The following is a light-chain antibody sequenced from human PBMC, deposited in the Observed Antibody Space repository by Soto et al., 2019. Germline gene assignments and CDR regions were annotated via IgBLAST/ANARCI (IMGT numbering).Light chain of an antibody. CDR2: GAS. V-gene: IGKV3-20*01. Sequence: EVVLTQSPGTLSLSPGERVTLSCRASQSLDSTYLAWYQQKPGQSPRLVIYGASRRATGIPDRFSGSGSGTDFTLTIGRLEPEDFGVYYCQRSGSAPPYIFGAGTRLDI. J-gene: IGKJ2*01. CDR1: QSLDSTY. CDR3: QRSGSAPPYI.